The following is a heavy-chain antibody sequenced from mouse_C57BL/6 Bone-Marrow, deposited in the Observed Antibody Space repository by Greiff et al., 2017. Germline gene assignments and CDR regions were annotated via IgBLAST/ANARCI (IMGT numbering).Heavy chain of an antibody. CDR1: GIDFSSYC. Sequence: EVKLLESGGGLVQPGGSLKLSCAASGIDFSSYCMRWVRRAPGKGLEWIGEINPDSSKINYAPSLKDKFIISRDNAKNTLYLQMSKVRAEDTALYYCAGWDGNYFDYWGQGTTLTVSS. D-gene: IGHD1-1*01. J-gene: IGHJ2*01. V-gene: IGHV4-1*01. CDR3: AGWDGNYFDY. CDR2: INPDSSKI.